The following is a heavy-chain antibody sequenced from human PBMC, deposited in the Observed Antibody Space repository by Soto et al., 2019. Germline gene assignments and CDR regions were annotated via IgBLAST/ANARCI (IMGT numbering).Heavy chain of an antibody. CDR3: ARGHEWDDSSGYYYPGY. CDR1: VGPFSSYA. Sequence: SVKVSCKAFVGPFSSYAISGGRHSQRQLLEWMGGIIPIFGTANYAQKFQGRVTITADESTSTAYMELSSLRSEDTAVYYCARGHEWDDSSGYYYPGYWGQGTLVTVSS. V-gene: IGHV1-69*13. J-gene: IGHJ4*02. D-gene: IGHD3-22*01. CDR2: IIPIFGTA.